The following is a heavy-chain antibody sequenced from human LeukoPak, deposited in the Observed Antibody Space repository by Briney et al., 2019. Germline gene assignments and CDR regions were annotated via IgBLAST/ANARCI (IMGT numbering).Heavy chain of an antibody. V-gene: IGHV4-59*11. CDR1: GGSISSHY. CDR3: ARVAGWFDP. CDR2: IYYSGST. Sequence: SETLSLTCTVSGGSISSHYWSWIRQPPGKGLEWIGYIYYSGSTNYNPSLKSRVTISVDTSKNQFSLRLSSVTAADTAVYYCARVAGWFDPWGQGTLVTVSS. D-gene: IGHD6-13*01. J-gene: IGHJ5*02.